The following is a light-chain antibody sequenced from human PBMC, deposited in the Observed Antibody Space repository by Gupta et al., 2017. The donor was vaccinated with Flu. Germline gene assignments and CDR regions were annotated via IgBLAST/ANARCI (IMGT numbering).Light chain of an antibody. V-gene: IGLV4-69*01. CDR3: QTWATGIV. J-gene: IGLJ2*01. CDR1: SGHINYA. Sequence: QLVLTQSPSASASLGASVKLTCTLSSGHINYAIAWHQQQPERAPRYLMKVNSDGSHNKGDGIPDRFSSSSSGAERFLIISSLQSEDEADYYCQTWATGIVFGGGTKLTVL. CDR2: VNSDGSH.